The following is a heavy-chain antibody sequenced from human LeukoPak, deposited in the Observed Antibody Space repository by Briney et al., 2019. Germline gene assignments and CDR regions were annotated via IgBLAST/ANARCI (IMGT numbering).Heavy chain of an antibody. J-gene: IGHJ5*02. CDR1: GGSISSYY. Sequence: SETLSLTCTVSGGSISSYYWSWIRQPPGKGLEWIGSIYYSGSTYYNPSLKSRVTISVDTSKNQFSLKLSSVTAADTAVYYCARPLGPNWFDPWGQGTLVTVSS. V-gene: IGHV4-59*05. CDR2: IYYSGST. CDR3: ARPLGPNWFDP.